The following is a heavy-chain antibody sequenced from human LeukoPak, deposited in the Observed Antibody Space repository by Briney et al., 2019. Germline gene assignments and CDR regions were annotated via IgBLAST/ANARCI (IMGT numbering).Heavy chain of an antibody. CDR1: GFTFNNYG. CDR3: ARDNALIKYSGSYDY. J-gene: IGHJ4*02. D-gene: IGHD1-26*01. CDR2: ISSSGGTI. V-gene: IGHV3-48*04. Sequence: GGSLRLSCAASGFTFNNYGMNWVRQAPGKGLEWVSYISSSGGTIYYADSVKGRFTISRDNAKNSLYLQMNSLRAEDTAVYYCARDNALIKYSGSYDYWGQGTLVTVSS.